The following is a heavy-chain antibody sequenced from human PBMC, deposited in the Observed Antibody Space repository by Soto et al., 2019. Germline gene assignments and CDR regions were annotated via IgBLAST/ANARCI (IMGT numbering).Heavy chain of an antibody. CDR1: GFTFDDYA. V-gene: IGHV3-9*01. Sequence: EVQLVESGGGLVQPGRSLRLSCAASGFTFDDYAMHWVRQAPGKGLEWVSGISWNSGSIGYADSVKGRFTISRDNAKNSLYLQMNSLRAEDTALYYCASGGSYVYDYFDYWGQGTLVTVSS. J-gene: IGHJ4*02. CDR2: ISWNSGSI. D-gene: IGHD5-18*01. CDR3: ASGGSYVYDYFDY.